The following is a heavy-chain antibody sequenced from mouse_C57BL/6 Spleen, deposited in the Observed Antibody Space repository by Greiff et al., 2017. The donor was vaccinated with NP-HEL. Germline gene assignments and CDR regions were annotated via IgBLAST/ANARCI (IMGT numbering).Heavy chain of an antibody. J-gene: IGHJ4*01. CDR2: ISSGSSTI. V-gene: IGHV5-17*01. CDR3: AVIYYGYDVGAMDY. D-gene: IGHD2-2*01. Sequence: GVEWVAYISSGSSTIYYADTVKGRFTISRDNAKNTLFLQMTSLRSEDTAMYYCAVIYYGYDVGAMDYWGQGTSVTVSS.